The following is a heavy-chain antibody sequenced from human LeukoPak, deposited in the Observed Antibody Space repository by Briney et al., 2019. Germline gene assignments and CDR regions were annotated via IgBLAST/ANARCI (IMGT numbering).Heavy chain of an antibody. CDR2: IDPNSGGT. V-gene: IGHV1-2*02. Sequence: ASVKVSCKASGYTFTGYYMHWVRQAPGQGLEWMGWIDPNSGGTNYAQKLQGRVTMTRDTSISTAYMELSRLRSDDTAVYYCAREGGSYSGAFDIWGQGTMVTVSS. D-gene: IGHD1-26*01. CDR1: GYTFTGYY. J-gene: IGHJ3*02. CDR3: AREGGSYSGAFDI.